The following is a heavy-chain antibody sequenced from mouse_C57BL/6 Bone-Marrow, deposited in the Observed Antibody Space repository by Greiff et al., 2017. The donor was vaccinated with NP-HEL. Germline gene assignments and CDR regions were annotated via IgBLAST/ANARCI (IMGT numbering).Heavy chain of an antibody. CDR3: ARPGDYYGSSPYAMDY. D-gene: IGHD1-1*01. V-gene: IGHV1-55*01. CDR2: IYPGSGST. Sequence: QVQLKQSGAELVKPGASVKMSCKASGYTFTSYWITWVKQRPGQGLEWIGDIYPGSGSTNYNEKFKSKATLTVDTSSSTAYMQLSSLTSEDSAVYYCARPGDYYGSSPYAMDYWGQGTSVTVSS. J-gene: IGHJ4*01. CDR1: GYTFTSYW.